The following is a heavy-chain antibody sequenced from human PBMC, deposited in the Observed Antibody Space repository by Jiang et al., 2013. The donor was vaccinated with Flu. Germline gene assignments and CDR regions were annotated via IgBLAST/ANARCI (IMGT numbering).Heavy chain of an antibody. J-gene: IGHJ6*04. CDR3: ARDSTMVRGVILEWGDYYGMDV. D-gene: IGHD3-10*01. V-gene: IGHV4-34*01. Sequence: LLKPSETLSLTCAVYGGSFSGYYWSWIRQPPGKGLEWIGEINHSGSTNYNPSLKSRVTISVDTSKNQFSLKLSSVTAADTAVYYCARDSTMVRGVILEWGDYYGMDVWGKGTTVTVSS. CDR1: GGSFSGYY. CDR2: INHSGST.